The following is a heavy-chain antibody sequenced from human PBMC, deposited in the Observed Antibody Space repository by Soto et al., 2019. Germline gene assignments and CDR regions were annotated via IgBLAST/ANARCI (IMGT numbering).Heavy chain of an antibody. J-gene: IGHJ5*02. D-gene: IGHD3-16*01. Sequence: SVKVPCKASGGTFRSYATSWVRQAPGQGLEWMGWISAYNGNTNYAQKLQGRVTMTTDTSTSTAYMELRSLRSDDTAVYYCARDGRVMYSYNWFDPWGQGTLVTVSS. CDR1: GGTFRSYA. CDR3: ARDGRVMYSYNWFDP. CDR2: ISAYNGNT. V-gene: IGHV1-18*01.